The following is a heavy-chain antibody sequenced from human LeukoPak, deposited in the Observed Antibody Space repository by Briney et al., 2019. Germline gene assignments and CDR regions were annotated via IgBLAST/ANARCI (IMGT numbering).Heavy chain of an antibody. Sequence: SVKVSCKASGGTFNSYAISWVRQAPGQGLEWMGGIIPIFGTANYAQKYQGRVTITADESTSTAYMELSSLRSEDTAVYYCATIAAAGTQYYYYGMDVWGQGTTVTVSS. J-gene: IGHJ6*02. CDR1: GGTFNSYA. D-gene: IGHD6-13*01. CDR3: ATIAAAGTQYYYYGMDV. V-gene: IGHV1-69*01. CDR2: IIPIFGTA.